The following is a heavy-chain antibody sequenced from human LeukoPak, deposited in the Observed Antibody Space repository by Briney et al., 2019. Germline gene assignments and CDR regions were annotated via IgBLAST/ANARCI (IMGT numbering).Heavy chain of an antibody. CDR2: INPNSGGA. D-gene: IGHD3-10*01. J-gene: IGHJ6*03. Sequence: ASVKVSCKASGYTFTGYYMHWVRQAPGQGLEWMGWINPNSGGANYAQKFQGRVTMTRDTSISTAYMELSRLSSDDTAVYYCARGVTGIYYYYYMDTWGKGTTVTVSS. CDR1: GYTFTGYY. CDR3: ARGVTGIYYYYYMDT. V-gene: IGHV1-2*02.